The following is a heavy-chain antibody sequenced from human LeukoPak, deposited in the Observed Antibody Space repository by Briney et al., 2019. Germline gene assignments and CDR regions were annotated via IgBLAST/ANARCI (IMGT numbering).Heavy chain of an antibody. CDR3: ATTDDYGAPGGL. Sequence: ASVKVSCKASGGTFSSYAISWVRQAPGQGLEWMGGIIPIFGTANYAQKFQGRVTITADESTSTAYMELSSLRSEDTAVYYCATTDDYGAPGGLWGQGTLVTVPS. V-gene: IGHV1-69*13. CDR2: IIPIFGTA. D-gene: IGHD4-17*01. CDR1: GGTFSSYA. J-gene: IGHJ4*02.